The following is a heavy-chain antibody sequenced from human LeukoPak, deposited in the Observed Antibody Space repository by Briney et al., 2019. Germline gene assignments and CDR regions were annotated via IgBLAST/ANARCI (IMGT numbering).Heavy chain of an antibody. Sequence: SETLSLTCTVSGGSISSYYWSWIRQPPGKGLEWIGNIYYSGSTYYNPSLKSRVTISVDTSKNQFSLNLSSVTAADTAVYYCARLSRASGAFDYWGQGTLVTVSS. CDR3: ARLSRASGAFDY. CDR1: GGSISSYY. D-gene: IGHD3-10*01. J-gene: IGHJ4*02. CDR2: IYYSGST. V-gene: IGHV4-59*04.